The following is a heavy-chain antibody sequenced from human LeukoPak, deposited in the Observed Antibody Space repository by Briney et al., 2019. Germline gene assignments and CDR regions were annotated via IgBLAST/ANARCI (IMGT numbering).Heavy chain of an antibody. CDR2: INSDGSST. V-gene: IGHV3-74*03. CDR3: ARAGFYDSGGYDY. CDR1: GFTFSNYW. J-gene: IGHJ4*02. D-gene: IGHD3-10*01. Sequence: GWSLRLSCAASGFTFSNYWIHWVRQAPGKGLVWVSHINSDGSSTTYADSVKGRFTISRDNAKNTLYLQMSSLRAEDTAVYYCARAGFYDSGGYDYWGQGTLVTVSS.